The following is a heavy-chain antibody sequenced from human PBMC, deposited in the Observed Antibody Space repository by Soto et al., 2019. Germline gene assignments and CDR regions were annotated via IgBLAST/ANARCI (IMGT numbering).Heavy chain of an antibody. V-gene: IGHV1-18*01. D-gene: IGHD2-2*01. CDR3: ARDGDIVVVPAAISYYYMDV. CDR1: GYTFTSYG. CDR2: ISAYNGNT. Sequence: ASVKVSCKASGYTFTSYGISWVRQDPGQGLEWMGWISAYNGNTNYAQKLQGRVTMTTDTSTSTAYMELRSLRSDDTAVYYCARDGDIVVVPAAISYYYMDVWGKGTTVTVSS. J-gene: IGHJ6*03.